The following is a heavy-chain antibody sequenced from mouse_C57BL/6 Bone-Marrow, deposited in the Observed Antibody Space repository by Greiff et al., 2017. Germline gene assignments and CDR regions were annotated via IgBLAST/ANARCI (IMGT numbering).Heavy chain of an antibody. J-gene: IGHJ3*01. D-gene: IGHD2-2*01. V-gene: IGHV1-69*01. CDR2: IDPSDSYT. CDR1: GYTFTSYW. Sequence: QVQLQQPGAELVMPGASVKLSCKASGYTFTSYWMHWVKQRPGQGLEWIGEIDPSDSYTNYNQKFKGKSTLTVDKSSSTAYMQLSSLTSEDSAVYYCARTGGYGYDGPPWFAYWGQGTLVTVSA. CDR3: ARTGGYGYDGPPWFAY.